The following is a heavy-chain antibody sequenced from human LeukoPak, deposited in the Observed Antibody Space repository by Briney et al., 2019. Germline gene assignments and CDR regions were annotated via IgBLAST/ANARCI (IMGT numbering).Heavy chain of an antibody. D-gene: IGHD3-10*01. J-gene: IGHJ6*02. Sequence: ASVKVSCKASGGTFSSYAISWVRQAPGQGLEWMGGIIPIFGTANYAQKFQGRVTITTDESTSTAYMELSSLRSDDTAVYYCARDIRPLFGERYGMDVWGQGTTVTVSS. CDR1: GGTFSSYA. V-gene: IGHV1-69*05. CDR3: ARDIRPLFGERYGMDV. CDR2: IIPIFGTA.